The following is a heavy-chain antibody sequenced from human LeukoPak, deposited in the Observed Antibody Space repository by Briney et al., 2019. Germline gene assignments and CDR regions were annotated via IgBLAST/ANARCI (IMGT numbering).Heavy chain of an antibody. CDR1: GFTVSSNN. V-gene: IGHV3-66*01. D-gene: IGHD3-16*02. Sequence: GGSLRLSCAASGFTVSSNNMSWVRQAPGKGLEWVSVIYSGGSTYYADSVKGRFTISRDNSKNTLYLQMNSLRAEDTAVYYCATFYYVWASYRYGPDAFDIWGQGTMVTVSS. CDR2: IYSGGST. J-gene: IGHJ3*02. CDR3: ATFYYVWASYRYGPDAFDI.